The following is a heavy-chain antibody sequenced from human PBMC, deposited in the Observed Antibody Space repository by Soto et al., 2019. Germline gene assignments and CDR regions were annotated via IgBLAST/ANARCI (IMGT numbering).Heavy chain of an antibody. Sequence: SVKVSCKASGGTSSSYAISWVRQAPGQGLEWMGGIIPIFGTANYAQKFQGRVTITADESTSTAYMELSSLRSEDTAVYYCARVYGGDCTNGVCYNSSSSGMDAWGQGNTLTVSS. V-gene: IGHV1-69*13. J-gene: IGHJ6*02. CDR1: GGTSSSYA. D-gene: IGHD2-8*01. CDR3: ARVYGGDCTNGVCYNSSSSGMDA. CDR2: IIPIFGTA.